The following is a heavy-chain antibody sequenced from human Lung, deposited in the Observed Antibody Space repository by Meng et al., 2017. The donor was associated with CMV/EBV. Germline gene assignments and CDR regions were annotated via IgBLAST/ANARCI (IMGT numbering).Heavy chain of an antibody. CDR1: GYTFTGYD. V-gene: IGHV1-2*02. D-gene: IGHD3-22*01. CDR3: ARRYSSGYSNWFDP. Sequence: SGYTFTGYDMHWVRQAPGQGLEWMGWINPNSGGTNYAQKFQGRVTMTRDTSISTAYMELSRLRSDDTAVYYCARRYSSGYSNWFDPWGQGTLVTVSS. CDR2: INPNSGGT. J-gene: IGHJ5*02.